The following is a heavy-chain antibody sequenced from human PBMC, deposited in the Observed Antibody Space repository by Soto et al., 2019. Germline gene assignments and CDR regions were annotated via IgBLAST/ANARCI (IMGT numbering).Heavy chain of an antibody. CDR2: ISAYNGNT. CDR1: GYTFASYG. V-gene: IGHV1-18*01. D-gene: IGHD3-3*01. Sequence: ASVKVSCKASGYTFASYGSSWVRLATGQGLEWMGWISAYNGNTNYAQKLQGRVTMTTDTSTSTAYMELRSLRSDDTAVYYCARAKNTIFGVVIRDNWFDPWGQGTLVTVSS. CDR3: ARAKNTIFGVVIRDNWFDP. J-gene: IGHJ5*02.